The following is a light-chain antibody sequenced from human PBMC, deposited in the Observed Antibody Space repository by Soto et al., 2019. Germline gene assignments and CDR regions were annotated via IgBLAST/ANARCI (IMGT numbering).Light chain of an antibody. J-gene: IGKJ1*01. CDR2: DAS. V-gene: IGKV1-5*01. CDR1: QSISSW. Sequence: DIQMTPSSSSVSASVGDRITITCRASQSISSWLAWYQQKPGKAPKLLIYDASSLESGVPSRFSGSGSGTEFTLTISSLQPDDFATYYCQHYNSYSEAFGQGTKVDIK. CDR3: QHYNSYSEA.